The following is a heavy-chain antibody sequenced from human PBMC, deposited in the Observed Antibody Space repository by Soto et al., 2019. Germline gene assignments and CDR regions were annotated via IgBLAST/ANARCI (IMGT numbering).Heavy chain of an antibody. V-gene: IGHV1-69*13. Sequence: SVRVACKASGGSVRSSGISWVRQAPGQGLEWVGGIIPIFVTSHYAQKFQGRVTITADESTNTAYMELSSLTSEDTAVYYCARSLDYHDYTGYSTVGVYFDYWGLGTLVTVSS. CDR2: IIPIFVTS. CDR1: GGSVRSSG. CDR3: ARSLDYHDYTGYSTVGVYFDY. J-gene: IGHJ4*02. D-gene: IGHD3-22*01.